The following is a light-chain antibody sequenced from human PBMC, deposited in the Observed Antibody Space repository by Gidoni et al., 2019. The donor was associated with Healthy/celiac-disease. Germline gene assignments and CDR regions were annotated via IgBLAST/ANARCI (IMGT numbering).Light chain of an antibody. V-gene: IGLV1-44*01. CDR2: SNN. CDR3: AAWDDSLNGPVV. CDR1: SSNIGSNT. Sequence: QSVLTQPPSASATPGQRVTISCSGSSSNIGSNTVNWYQQLPGPAPKLLIYSNNQRPSGVPDRFSGSKSGTSASLAISGLQSEDEADYYCAAWDDSLNGPVVFGGGTKLTVL. J-gene: IGLJ2*01.